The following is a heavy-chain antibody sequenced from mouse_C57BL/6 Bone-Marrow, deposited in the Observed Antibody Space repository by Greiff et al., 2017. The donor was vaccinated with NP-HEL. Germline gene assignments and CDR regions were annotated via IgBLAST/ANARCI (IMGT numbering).Heavy chain of an antibody. CDR3: ARKGTWERYFDV. CDR1: GYTFTSYG. V-gene: IGHV1-58*01. D-gene: IGHD4-1*01. CDR2: IYIGNGYT. Sequence: EVQLQQSGAELVRPGSSVKMSCKTSGYTFTSYGINWVKQRPGQGLEWIGYIYIGNGYTGYNEKFKGKATLTSDKSSSTAYMQLSSLTSEDAAIYFCARKGTWERYFDVWGTGTTVTVSS. J-gene: IGHJ1*03.